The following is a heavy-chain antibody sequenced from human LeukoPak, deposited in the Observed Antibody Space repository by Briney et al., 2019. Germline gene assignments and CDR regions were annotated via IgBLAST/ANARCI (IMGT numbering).Heavy chain of an antibody. D-gene: IGHD5-12*01. CDR1: GGSISSSSYF. Sequence: SETLSLTCTVSGGSISSSSYFWGWIRQPPGKGLEWIGEINHSGSTNYNPSLKSRVTISVDTSKNQFSLKLSSVTAADTAVYYCARDWWLPAGDWGQGTLVTVSS. V-gene: IGHV4-39*07. CDR2: INHSGST. CDR3: ARDWWLPAGD. J-gene: IGHJ4*02.